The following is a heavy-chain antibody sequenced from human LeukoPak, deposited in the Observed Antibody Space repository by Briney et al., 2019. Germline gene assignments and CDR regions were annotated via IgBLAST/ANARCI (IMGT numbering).Heavy chain of an antibody. J-gene: IGHJ4*02. CDR1: GFTFSNYA. D-gene: IGHD2-15*01. V-gene: IGHV3-23*01. Sequence: QPGGSLRLSCAASGFTFSNYAMSWVRQAPGEGLEWISTIKESDCSTYFADSVKGRYTISRDNSKNTLYRQMDSLRAEDTAISYCAKDLGLSVGTPPFDFWRQGTLVTVSS. CDR2: IKESDCST. CDR3: AKDLGLSVGTPPFDF.